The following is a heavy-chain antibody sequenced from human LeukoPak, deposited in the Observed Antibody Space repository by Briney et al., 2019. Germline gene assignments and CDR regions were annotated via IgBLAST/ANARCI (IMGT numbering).Heavy chain of an antibody. CDR3: VRSGGSPKFDY. CDR1: GFAFNTYA. D-gene: IGHD3-10*01. Sequence: GRSLRLSCAASGFAFNTYAVHWFRQASGKGLEWVAVISYDGNTIHYADSVKGRFTISRDNFKNTLYQQMDSLRAEDTAVYYCVRSGGSPKFDYWGQGTLVTVSS. V-gene: IGHV3-30-3*01. CDR2: ISYDGNTI. J-gene: IGHJ4*02.